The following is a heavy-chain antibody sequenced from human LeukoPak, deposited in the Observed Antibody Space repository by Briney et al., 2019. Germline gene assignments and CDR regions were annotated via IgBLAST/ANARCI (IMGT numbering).Heavy chain of an antibody. J-gene: IGHJ4*02. Sequence: PGGSLRLSCAASGVTFNDYWMTWVRQAPGKGLEWVANIKQDGSEKYYLDSVKGRFTISRDSAKNSLYLQMNSLRAEDTAVYYCARIIAVAGTKSFDFWGQGTLVTVSS. CDR1: GVTFNDYW. V-gene: IGHV3-7*03. CDR2: IKQDGSEK. D-gene: IGHD6-19*01. CDR3: ARIIAVAGTKSFDF.